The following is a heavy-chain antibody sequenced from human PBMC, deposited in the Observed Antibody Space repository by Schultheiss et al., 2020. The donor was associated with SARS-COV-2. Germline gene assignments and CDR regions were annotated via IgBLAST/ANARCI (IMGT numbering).Heavy chain of an antibody. CDR3: ARGTYGDGGFDY. D-gene: IGHD4-17*01. Sequence: GGSLRLSCAASGFPFSSYAMGWVRQAPGKGPEWVALISYDGSNKNYADSVKGRFTISRDNSKNTLYLQMNGLRTEETAVYYCARGTYGDGGFDYWGQGTLVTVSS. V-gene: IGHV3-30-3*01. J-gene: IGHJ4*02. CDR1: GFPFSSYA. CDR2: ISYDGSNK.